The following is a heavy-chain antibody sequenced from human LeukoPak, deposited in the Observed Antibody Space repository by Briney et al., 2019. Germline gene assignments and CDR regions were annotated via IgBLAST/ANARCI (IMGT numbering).Heavy chain of an antibody. CDR1: GGSISSGDYY. J-gene: IGHJ5*02. V-gene: IGHV4-61*08. CDR2: IYYSGST. D-gene: IGHD3-22*01. Sequence: SETLSLTCTVSGGSISSGDYYWSWIRQPPGKGLEWIGYIYYSGSTNYNPSLKSRVTISVDTSKNQFSLKLSSVTAADTAVYYCARDWSYDSSGHSFGFDPWGQGTLVTVSS. CDR3: ARDWSYDSSGHSFGFDP.